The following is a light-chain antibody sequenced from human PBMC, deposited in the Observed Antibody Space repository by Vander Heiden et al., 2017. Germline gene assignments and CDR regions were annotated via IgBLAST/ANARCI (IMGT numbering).Light chain of an antibody. J-gene: IGLJ3*02. V-gene: IGLV3-21*02. CDR1: NIGSKS. CDR2: DDS. Sequence: SYVPTQPPSVFLAPGQTARSTCGGDNIGSKSVHWYQQKPGQAPVLVVYDDSDRPSGIPERFSGSNSGNTATLTISRVEAGDEADYHCQVWDSSSDHWVFGGGTKLTVL. CDR3: QVWDSSSDHWV.